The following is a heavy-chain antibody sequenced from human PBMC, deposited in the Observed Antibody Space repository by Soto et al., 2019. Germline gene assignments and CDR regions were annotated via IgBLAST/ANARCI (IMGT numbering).Heavy chain of an antibody. CDR1: GFTLDSYS. CDR2: ISKDGGSE. V-gene: IGHV3-30*09. J-gene: IGHJ6*02. Sequence: PGGSLRLSCASSGFTLDSYSLHWVRQPPGKGLEWVAVISKDGGSEHYADSVRGRFAISRDHSKSTLYLEMNSLRTEDTAVYFCARDYGLADLSHRRYYYNVMDVWGRGTTVTVYS. CDR3: ARDYGLADLSHRRYYYNVMDV. D-gene: IGHD3-10*01.